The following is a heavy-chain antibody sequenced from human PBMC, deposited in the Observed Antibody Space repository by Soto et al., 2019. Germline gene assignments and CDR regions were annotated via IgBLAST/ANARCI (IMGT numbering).Heavy chain of an antibody. J-gene: IGHJ4*02. CDR3: ASGDCSSTSCSTYFDY. CDR1: GYTFTSYY. Sequence: ASVKVSCKASGYTFTSYYMHWVRQAPGQGLEWMGIINPSGGSTSYAQKFQGRVTMTRDTSTSTVYMELSSLRSEDTAVYYCASGDCSSTSCSTYFDYWGQGTLVTVPQ. V-gene: IGHV1-46*03. D-gene: IGHD2-2*01. CDR2: INPSGGST.